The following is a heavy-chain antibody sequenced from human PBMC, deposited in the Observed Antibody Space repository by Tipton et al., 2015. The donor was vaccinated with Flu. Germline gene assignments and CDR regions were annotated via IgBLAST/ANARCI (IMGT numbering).Heavy chain of an antibody. D-gene: IGHD3-10*02. CDR2: IYYSGRI. CDR1: GGSISSNSYN. J-gene: IGHJ4*02. CDR3: ARLSYYDVDLKNFYFED. Sequence: TLSLTCTDSGGSISSNSYNWGWIRQPPGKGLEWIGSIYYSGRIYYNPSLKSRVTISVDTSKNQFSLKLNSVTAADTAVYYCARLSYYDVDLKNFYFEDWGQGTLVTVSS. V-gene: IGHV4-39*01.